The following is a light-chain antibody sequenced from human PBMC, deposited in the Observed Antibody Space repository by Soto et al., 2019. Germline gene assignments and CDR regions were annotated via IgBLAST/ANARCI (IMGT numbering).Light chain of an antibody. J-gene: IGLJ2*01. V-gene: IGLV1-44*01. CDR1: SSNVGSNT. CDR3: AAWDGSLHGWV. Sequence: QSVLTQAPSASGTPGQRVTISCSGSSSNVGSNTVSSYQQVPGAAPKLLIYSNDQRPSGVPDRFSGSKSGTSASLAIGGLQSEDEADYYCAAWDGSLHGWVFGGGTKVTVL. CDR2: SND.